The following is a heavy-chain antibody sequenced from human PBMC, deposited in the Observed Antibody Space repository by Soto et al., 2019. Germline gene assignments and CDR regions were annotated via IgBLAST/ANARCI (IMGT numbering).Heavy chain of an antibody. J-gene: IGHJ6*03. Sequence: GGSLRLSCAASGFPFSGYWMHWVRQAPGKGLVWVSRINGDGSRINYADSVKGRFTISRDNAENTLYLQMNSLRDEDTAVYYCARDVENDGNYYIDARGKGTTVTVSS. V-gene: IGHV3-74*01. CDR2: INGDGSRI. CDR1: GFPFSGYW. D-gene: IGHD1-1*01. CDR3: ARDVENDGNYYIDA.